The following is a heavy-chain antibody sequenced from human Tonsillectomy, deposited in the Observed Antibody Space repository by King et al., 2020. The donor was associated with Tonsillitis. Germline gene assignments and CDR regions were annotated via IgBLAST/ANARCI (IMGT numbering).Heavy chain of an antibody. CDR2: ISYDGSNK. D-gene: IGHD5-24*01. CDR1: GFTFSSYG. CDR3: SRXXRDGYXWVXXY. Sequence: VQLVEXXGGVVQPGRSLXLSCAASGFTFSSYGMXWVRQAPGKGLEWVAVISYDGSNKYYADSVKGRFTISRDNSKNTLYLQMNSLRAEDTAVYYCSRXXRDGYXWVXXYWGXXTLVTVS. J-gene: IGHJ4*02. V-gene: IGHV3-33*05.